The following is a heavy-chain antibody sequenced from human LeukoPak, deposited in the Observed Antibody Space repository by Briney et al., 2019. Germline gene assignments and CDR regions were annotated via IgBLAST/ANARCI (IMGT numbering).Heavy chain of an antibody. J-gene: IGHJ4*02. Sequence: SETLSLTCTVSGASISSYYWSWIRQPPGKGLEWIGDISYSGSSNYNPSLMSRVTVSVDTSKSQFSLKLSSVTAADTAVYYCARYNGRLEHTPLDYWGQGTLVTVSS. V-gene: IGHV4-59*12. D-gene: IGHD2-21*01. CDR2: ISYSGSS. CDR1: GASISSYY. CDR3: ARYNGRLEHTPLDY.